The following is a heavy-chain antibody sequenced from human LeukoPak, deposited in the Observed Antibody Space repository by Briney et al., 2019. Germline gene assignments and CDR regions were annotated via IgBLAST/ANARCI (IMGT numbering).Heavy chain of an antibody. V-gene: IGHV3-11*06. CDR1: GFTFSDNY. D-gene: IGHD2-2*01. CDR3: ARVRYCSSTSCEGPNYVES. J-gene: IGHJ4*02. CDR2: ISSSSSYT. Sequence: GGSLRISCAASGFTFSDNYMSWIRQAPGKGLEWVSYISSSSSYTNYADSVKGRFTISRDNAKNSLYLQMNSLRAEDTAVYYCARVRYCSSTSCEGPNYVESWGQGTLVTVSS.